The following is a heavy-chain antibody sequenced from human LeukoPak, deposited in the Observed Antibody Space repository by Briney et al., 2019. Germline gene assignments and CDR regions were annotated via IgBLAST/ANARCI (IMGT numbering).Heavy chain of an antibody. Sequence: ASVKVSCKASGYTFTSYYMHWERQAPGQGLEWMGIINPSGGSTSYAQKFQGRVTITADESTSTAYMELSSLRSEDTAVYYCARRLPAYGDYVLPDYYYGMDVWGQGTTVTVSS. CDR1: GYTFTSYY. CDR3: ARRLPAYGDYVLPDYYYGMDV. V-gene: IGHV1-46*01. CDR2: INPSGGST. D-gene: IGHD4-17*01. J-gene: IGHJ6*02.